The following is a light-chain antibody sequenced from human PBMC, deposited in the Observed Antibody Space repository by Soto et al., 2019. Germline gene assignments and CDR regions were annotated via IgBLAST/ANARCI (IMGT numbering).Light chain of an antibody. J-gene: IGLJ1*01. V-gene: IGLV1-40*01. Sequence: QSVLTQPPSVSGAPGQRVTISCPGSSSNIGAGYDAHWYQQFPGTAPKLLIYANSNRPSGVPDRFSGSKSGTSASLAISGLQSEDEADYYCQSYDSTLSVLYVFGTGTKVTVL. CDR3: QSYDSTLSVLYV. CDR1: SSNIGAGYD. CDR2: ANS.